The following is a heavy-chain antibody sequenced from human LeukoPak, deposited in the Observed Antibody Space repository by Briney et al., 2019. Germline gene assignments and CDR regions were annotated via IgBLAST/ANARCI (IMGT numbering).Heavy chain of an antibody. V-gene: IGHV1-18*01. CDR3: ASGGAVAGDYYYGMDV. CDR2: ISAYNGNT. Sequence: ASVKVSCKASGYTFTSYGISWVRQAPGEGLEWMGLISAYNGNTNYAQKLQGRVTMTTDTSTSTAYMELRSLRSDDTAVYYCASGGAVAGDYYYGMDVWGQGTTVTVSS. J-gene: IGHJ6*02. CDR1: GYTFTSYG. D-gene: IGHD6-19*01.